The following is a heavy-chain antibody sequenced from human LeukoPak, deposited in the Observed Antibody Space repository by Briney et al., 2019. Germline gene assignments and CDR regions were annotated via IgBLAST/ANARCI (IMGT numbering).Heavy chain of an antibody. D-gene: IGHD3-10*01. Sequence: PGGSLRLSCAASRFTFSSYWMSWVRQAPGKGLEWVANIKQDGSEKYYVDSVRGRFTISRDNAKNSLYLQMNSLRAEDTAVYYCARLQLRAPYNYYGAGNFDYWGQGTLVTVSS. CDR3: ARLQLRAPYNYYGAGNFDY. CDR1: RFTFSSYW. J-gene: IGHJ4*02. CDR2: IKQDGSEK. V-gene: IGHV3-7*01.